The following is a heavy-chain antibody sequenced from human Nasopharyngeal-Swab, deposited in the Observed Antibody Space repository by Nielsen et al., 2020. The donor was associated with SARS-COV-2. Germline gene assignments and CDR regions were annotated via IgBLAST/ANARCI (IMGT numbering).Heavy chain of an antibody. CDR3: ARVSGGSLKNSFDL. CDR2: ISGNGDRT. Sequence: GESLKISCAASGFIFSHYGIYWVRQAPGKGLEYLSTISGNGDRTYYAESVKGRFTISRDDSKNTMYLQMGSLRVEDTAVYYCARVSGGSLKNSFDLWGQGTRVTVSS. J-gene: IGHJ3*01. D-gene: IGHD3-16*01. CDR1: GFIFSHYG. V-gene: IGHV3-64*02.